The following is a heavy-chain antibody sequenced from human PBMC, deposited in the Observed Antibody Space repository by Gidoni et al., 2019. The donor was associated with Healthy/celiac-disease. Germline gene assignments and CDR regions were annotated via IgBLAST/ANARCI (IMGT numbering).Heavy chain of an antibody. D-gene: IGHD6-13*01. CDR1: GFTFSSYA. CDR3: AKDQVPAAAGTHRYYYYGMDV. CDR2: ISGSGGST. V-gene: IGHV3-23*01. Sequence: EVQLLESGGGLVQPGGSLRLSCAASGFTFSSYAMSWVRQAPGKGLEWDSAISGSGGSTYYADSVKGRFTISRDNSKNTLYLQMNSLRAEDTAVYYCAKDQVPAAAGTHRYYYYGMDVWGQGTTVTVSS. J-gene: IGHJ6*02.